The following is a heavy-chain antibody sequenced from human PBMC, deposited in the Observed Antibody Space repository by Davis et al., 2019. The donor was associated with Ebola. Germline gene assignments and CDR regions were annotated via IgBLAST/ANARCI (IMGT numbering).Heavy chain of an antibody. CDR2: IYYSGST. CDR1: GGSIISSSSY. CDR3: AKERLMGVVVVAATQGMDV. Sequence: MPSETLSLTCTVSGGSIISSSSYWGWIRQPPRKGLEWIGSIYYSGSTYYNPSLKSRVTISVDTSKNQFSLKLSSVTAADTAVYYCAKERLMGVVVVAATQGMDVWGQGTTVTVSS. J-gene: IGHJ6*02. V-gene: IGHV4-39*02. D-gene: IGHD2-15*01.